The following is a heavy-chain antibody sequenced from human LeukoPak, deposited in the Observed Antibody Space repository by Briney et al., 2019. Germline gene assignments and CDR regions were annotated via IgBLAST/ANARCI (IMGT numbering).Heavy chain of an antibody. CDR3: ARRSLWFDP. CDR2: SYFSGST. V-gene: IGHV4-59*08. D-gene: IGHD3-10*01. J-gene: IGHJ5*02. CDR1: GGSISSYY. Sequence: SETLPLTCTVSGGSISSYYWSWIRQPPGKGLEWIGYSYFSGSTNYNPSLKSRVTISVDTSKNQFSLELSSVTAADTAVYYCARRSLWFDPWGQGTLVTVSS.